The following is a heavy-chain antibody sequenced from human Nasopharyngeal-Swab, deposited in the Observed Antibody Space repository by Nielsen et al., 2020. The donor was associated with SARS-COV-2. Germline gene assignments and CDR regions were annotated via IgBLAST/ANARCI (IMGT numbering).Heavy chain of an antibody. CDR1: GGSFSGYY. Sequence: GSLRLSCAVYGGSFSGYYWSWFRQPPGKGLEWFGEIIHSGSTNYNPSLKSRVTISVDTSKNQFSLKLSSVTAADTALYYCARGPVVAYCGGDCYSEVILPGFDYWGQGTLVTVSS. CDR2: IIHSGST. D-gene: IGHD2-21*02. V-gene: IGHV4-34*01. J-gene: IGHJ4*02. CDR3: ARGPVVAYCGGDCYSEVILPGFDY.